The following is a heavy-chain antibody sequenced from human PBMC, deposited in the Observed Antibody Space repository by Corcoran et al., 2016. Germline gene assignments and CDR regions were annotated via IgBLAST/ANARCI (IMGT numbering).Heavy chain of an antibody. Sequence: QVQLQESGPGLVKPSETLSLTCTVSGGSISSYYWSWIRQPAGKGLEWIGRIYTSGSTNYNPPLKSRVTMSVDTSKNQFSLKLSSVTAADTAVYYCARDSIVVVAAAPNYYYGMDVWGQGTTVTVSS. D-gene: IGHD2-15*01. V-gene: IGHV4-4*07. CDR1: GGSISSYY. J-gene: IGHJ6*02. CDR3: ARDSIVVVAAAPNYYYGMDV. CDR2: IYTSGST.